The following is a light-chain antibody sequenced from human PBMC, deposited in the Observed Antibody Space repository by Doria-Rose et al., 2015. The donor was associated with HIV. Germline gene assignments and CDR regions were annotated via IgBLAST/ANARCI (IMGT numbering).Light chain of an antibody. Sequence: RVTQSPSSLSASVGDRLTITCQASQDISNYLNWYQQKPGKAPKLLIYDASNLERGVPSRFSGSGSGTDFTFTISSLRPEDIATYYCQQYDDLPYTFGQGTNLKIK. CDR1: QDISNY. CDR3: QQYDDLPYT. V-gene: IGKV1-33*01. J-gene: IGKJ2*01. CDR2: DAS.